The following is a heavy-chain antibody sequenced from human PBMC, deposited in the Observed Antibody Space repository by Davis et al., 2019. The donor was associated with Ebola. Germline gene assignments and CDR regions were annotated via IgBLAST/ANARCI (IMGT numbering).Heavy chain of an antibody. J-gene: IGHJ4*02. V-gene: IGHV1-69*13. D-gene: IGHD1-26*01. Sequence: AASVKVSCKASGGTFSSSAISWVRQAPGQGLEWMGGIIPVFGTANYAQKFQGRVTITADESTSTAYMELSSLRSDDTAVYYCARDGRRFYSGSYPGNCDYWGQGTLVTVSS. CDR1: GGTFSSSA. CDR2: IIPVFGTA. CDR3: ARDGRRFYSGSYPGNCDY.